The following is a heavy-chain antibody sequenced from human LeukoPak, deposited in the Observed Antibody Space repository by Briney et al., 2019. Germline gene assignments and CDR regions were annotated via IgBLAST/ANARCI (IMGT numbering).Heavy chain of an antibody. Sequence: GGSLRLSCAASGFSFSGYWMSWVRQTPGKGLEWVAVIWYDGSNKYYADSVKGRFTISRDNSKNTLYLQMNSLRAEDTAVYYCARDTIAVAGLDYFDYWGQGTLVTASS. CDR3: ARDTIAVAGLDYFDY. CDR2: IWYDGSNK. CDR1: GFSFSGYW. J-gene: IGHJ4*02. V-gene: IGHV3-33*01. D-gene: IGHD6-19*01.